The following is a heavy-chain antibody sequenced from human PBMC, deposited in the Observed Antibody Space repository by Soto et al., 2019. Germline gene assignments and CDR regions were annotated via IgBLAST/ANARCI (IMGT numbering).Heavy chain of an antibody. CDR1: GYTFTSYA. Sequence: ASVKVSCKASGYTFTSYAMHWVRQAPGQRLEWMGWINAGNGNTKYSQKFQGRVTITRDTSTSTAYMELSSLRSEDTAVYYCAAVNLRSGYFFRGSPSFDIWGQGTMVTVSS. D-gene: IGHD3-3*01. V-gene: IGHV1-3*01. J-gene: IGHJ3*02. CDR2: INAGNGNT. CDR3: AAVNLRSGYFFRGSPSFDI.